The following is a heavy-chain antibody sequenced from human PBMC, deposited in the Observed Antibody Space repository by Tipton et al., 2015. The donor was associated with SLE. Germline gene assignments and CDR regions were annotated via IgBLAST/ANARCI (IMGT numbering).Heavy chain of an antibody. V-gene: IGHV4-30-2*01. CDR3: ARHGSMTTVTPFDY. J-gene: IGHJ4*02. CDR1: GGSISSGGYS. D-gene: IGHD4-17*01. CDR2: IYYSGST. Sequence: LRLSCAVSGGSISSGGYSWSWIRQPPGKGLEWIGYIYYSGSTNYNPSLKSRVTISLDTSKNQFSLKLSSVTAADTAVYYCARHGSMTTVTPFDYWGQGTLVTVSS.